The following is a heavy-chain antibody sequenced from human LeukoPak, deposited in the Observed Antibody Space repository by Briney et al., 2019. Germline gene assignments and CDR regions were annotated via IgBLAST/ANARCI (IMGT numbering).Heavy chain of an antibody. CDR2: MNPNSGNT. V-gene: IGHV1-8*02. Sequence: ASVKVSCKASGGTFSSYTISWVRQATGQGLEWMGWMNPNSGNTGYAQKFQGRVTMTRNTSISTAYMELSSLRSEDTAVYYCARGPEWLQLRWVYYYWGQGTLVTVSS. D-gene: IGHD5-24*01. CDR3: ARGPEWLQLRWVYYY. J-gene: IGHJ4*02. CDR1: GGTFSSYT.